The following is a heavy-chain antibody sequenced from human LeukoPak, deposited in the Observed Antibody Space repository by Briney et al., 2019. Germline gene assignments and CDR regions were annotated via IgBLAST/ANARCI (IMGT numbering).Heavy chain of an antibody. CDR3: ARSGGEYVLMGYAVNWFDP. CDR2: INHSGST. V-gene: IGHV4-34*01. CDR1: GGSFSGYY. J-gene: IGHJ5*02. Sequence: PSETLSLTCAVYGGSFSGYYWSWIRQPPGKGLEWIGEINHSGSTNYNPSLKSRVTISVDTSKNQFSLKLSSVTAADTAVYYCARSGGEYVLMGYAVNWFDPWGQGTLVTVSS. D-gene: IGHD2-8*01.